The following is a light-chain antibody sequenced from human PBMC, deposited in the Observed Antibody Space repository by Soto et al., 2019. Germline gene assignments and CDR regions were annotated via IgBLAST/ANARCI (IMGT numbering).Light chain of an antibody. Sequence: EIVLTQSPATLSLSPGERATLSCRASQSVSRYLAWYQQKPGQAPRLLIYDASNRATGIPARFVGSGSGTDFTLTISSLEPEDFAVYYCQQRSSWPRTFGQGTKVDIK. V-gene: IGKV3-11*01. CDR3: QQRSSWPRT. CDR1: QSVSRY. CDR2: DAS. J-gene: IGKJ1*01.